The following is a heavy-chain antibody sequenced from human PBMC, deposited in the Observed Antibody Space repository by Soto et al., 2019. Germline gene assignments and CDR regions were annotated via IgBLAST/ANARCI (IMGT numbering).Heavy chain of an antibody. D-gene: IGHD1-26*01. J-gene: IGHJ6*02. CDR2: ISSSGSTI. Sequence: GGSLRLSCAASGFTFSSYEMNWVRQAPGKGLGWVSYISSSGSTIYYADSVKGRFTISRDNAKNSLYLQMNSLRAEDTAVYYCAREGGGGDYYYGMDVWGQGTTVTVSS. CDR1: GFTFSSYE. V-gene: IGHV3-48*03. CDR3: AREGGGGDYYYGMDV.